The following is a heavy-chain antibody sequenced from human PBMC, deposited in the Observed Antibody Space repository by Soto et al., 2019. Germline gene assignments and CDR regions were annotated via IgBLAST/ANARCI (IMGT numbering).Heavy chain of an antibody. CDR2: IYYSGST. CDR1: GGSISSYY. Sequence: SETLSLTCTVSGGSISSYYWSWIRQPPGKGLEWIGYIYYSGSTNYNPSLKSRVTISVDTSKNQFSLKLSSVTAADTAVYYCAREAGLGYGSSTSCYAYGMDVWRQGTTVTVSS. D-gene: IGHD2-2*01. V-gene: IGHV4-59*12. J-gene: IGHJ6*02. CDR3: AREAGLGYGSSTSCYAYGMDV.